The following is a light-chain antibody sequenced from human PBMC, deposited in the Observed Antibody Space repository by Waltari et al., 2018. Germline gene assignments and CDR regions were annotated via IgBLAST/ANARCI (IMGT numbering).Light chain of an antibody. V-gene: IGLV2-11*01. CDR2: DVT. Sequence: QSALTQPRSVSGSPGQSVPISCTGTSSDVGAYDHVPWYQHHPGKAPKLMICDVTKRPSGVPDRFSGSKSGNTASLTISGLQAEDEAYYYCCSYAGRYTHVVFGGGTKLTVL. J-gene: IGLJ2*01. CDR3: CSYAGRYTHVV. CDR1: SSDVGAYDH.